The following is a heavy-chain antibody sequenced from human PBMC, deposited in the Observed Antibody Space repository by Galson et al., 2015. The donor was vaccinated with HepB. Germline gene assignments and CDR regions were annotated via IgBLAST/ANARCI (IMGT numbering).Heavy chain of an antibody. J-gene: IGHJ6*02. V-gene: IGHV3-30*02. D-gene: IGHD3-10*01. CDR3: VKALRVTMVREVVINYGLDV. CDR1: GFTFSRFG. CDR2: IRHDESNR. Sequence: SLRLSCAASGFTFSRFGMHWVRQAPGKGLEWVAFIRHDESNRYYGDSVKGRFTISRDNSKNTLYLQMNSLRAEDTAVYYCVKALRVTMVREVVINYGLDVWGQGTTVTVSS.